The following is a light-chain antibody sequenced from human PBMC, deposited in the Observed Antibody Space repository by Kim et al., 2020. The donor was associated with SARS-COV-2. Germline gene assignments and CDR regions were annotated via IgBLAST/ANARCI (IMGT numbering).Light chain of an antibody. CDR3: QVWDTRSGHRV. CDR2: DDS. Sequence: SYELTQPPSVSVAPGQTATITCGGDNIGRKGVHWYQQKPGQAPVVAVYDDSDRPSGIPERFSGSNSGNTATLTINRVEAGDEADYYCQVWDTRSGHRVFG. CDR1: NIGRKG. V-gene: IGLV3-21*02. J-gene: IGLJ2*01.